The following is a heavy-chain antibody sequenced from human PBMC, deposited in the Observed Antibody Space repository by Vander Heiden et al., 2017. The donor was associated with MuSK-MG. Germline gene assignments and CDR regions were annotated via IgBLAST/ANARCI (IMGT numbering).Heavy chain of an antibody. V-gene: IGHV3-23*01. CDR2: ISGSGGST. CDR3: AKDPYSSSLALGATDAFDI. J-gene: IGHJ3*02. CDR1: GFTFSSYA. D-gene: IGHD6-13*01. Sequence: EVQLLESGGGLVQPGGSLRLSCAASGFTFSSYAMSWVRQAPGKGLEWFSAISGSGGSTYYADSVKGRFTISRDNSKNTLYLQMNSLRAEDTAVYYCAKDPYSSSLALGATDAFDIWGQGTMVTVSS.